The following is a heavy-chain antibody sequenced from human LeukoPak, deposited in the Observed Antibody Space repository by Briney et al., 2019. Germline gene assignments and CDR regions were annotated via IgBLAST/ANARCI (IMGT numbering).Heavy chain of an antibody. D-gene: IGHD6-19*01. CDR2: IYHSGST. J-gene: IGHJ4*02. CDR3: ARGPKWLGLDY. CDR1: GGSISSSNW. V-gene: IGHV4-4*02. Sequence: PSGTLSLTCAVSGGSISSSNWWSWVRQPPGKGLEWIGEIYHSGSTYYNPSLKGRVTISVDRSKNQFSLKLSSVTAADTAVYYCARGPKWLGLDYWGQGTLVTVSS.